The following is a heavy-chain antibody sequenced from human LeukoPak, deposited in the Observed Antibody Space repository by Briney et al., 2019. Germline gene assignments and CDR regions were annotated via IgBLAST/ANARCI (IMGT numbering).Heavy chain of an antibody. CDR3: ARSYYGSGKGRNFDY. CDR2: INPNSGGT. CDR1: GYTFTGYY. Sequence: ASVKVSCKASGYTFTGYYMHWVRQAPGQGLEWMGWINPNSGGTNYAQKFQGRVTMTRDTSISTAYMELSRLRSDDTAVYYCARSYYGSGKGRNFDYWGRGTLVTVSS. D-gene: IGHD3-10*01. V-gene: IGHV1-2*02. J-gene: IGHJ4*02.